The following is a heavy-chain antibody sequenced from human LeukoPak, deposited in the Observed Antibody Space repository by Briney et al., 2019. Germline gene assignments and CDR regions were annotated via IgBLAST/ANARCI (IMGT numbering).Heavy chain of an antibody. CDR3: ARGLRGPSSWPSPFDY. J-gene: IGHJ4*02. CDR1: GGSISSGDYY. D-gene: IGHD6-13*01. V-gene: IGHV4-30-4*02. Sequence: PSETLSLTCTVSGGSISSGDYYWSWIRQPPGKGLEWIGYIYYSGSTYYNPSLKSRVTISVDTSKNQFSLKLSSVTAADTAVYYCARGLRGPSSWPSPFDYWGQGTLVTVSS. CDR2: IYYSGST.